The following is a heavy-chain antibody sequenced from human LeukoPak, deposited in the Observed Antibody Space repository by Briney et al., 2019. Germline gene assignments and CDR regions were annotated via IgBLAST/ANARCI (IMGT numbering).Heavy chain of an antibody. V-gene: IGHV4-59*01. D-gene: IGHD3-9*01. CDR3: ARGQALYYDILTGYPLFDY. CDR1: GGSISSYY. CDR2: IYYSGST. J-gene: IGHJ4*02. Sequence: PSETLSLTCTVSGGSISSYYWSWIRQPPGKGLEWIGYIYYSGSTNYNPSLKSRVTISVDTSKNQFSPKLSSVTAADTAVYYCARGQALYYDILTGYPLFDYWGQGTLVTVSS.